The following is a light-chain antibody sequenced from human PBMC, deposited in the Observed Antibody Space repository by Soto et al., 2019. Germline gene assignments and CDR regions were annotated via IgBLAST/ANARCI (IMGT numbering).Light chain of an antibody. J-gene: IGKJ4*01. V-gene: IGKV3-15*01. CDR1: QGIGDT. CDR2: DTS. CDR3: QHYVTLPLT. Sequence: EIVMTQSPATLSVSPWEGATLSCRASQGIGDTLAWYQQKPGQTPRLLIYDTSIRATGVPARFSGSRSGAEFTLTISSLQSEDFSVYYCQHYVTLPLTFGGGTEVE.